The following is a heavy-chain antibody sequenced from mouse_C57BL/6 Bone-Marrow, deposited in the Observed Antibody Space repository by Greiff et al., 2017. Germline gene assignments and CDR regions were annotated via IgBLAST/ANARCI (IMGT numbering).Heavy chain of an antibody. CDR3: ARSHFPKYYGSSSANWDY. D-gene: IGHD1-1*01. J-gene: IGHJ2*01. CDR1: GYTFTSYW. CDR2: IDPSDSYT. Sequence: QVQLQQPGAELVMPGASVKLSCKASGYTFTSYWMHWVKQRPGQGLEWIGEIDPSDSYTNYNQKFKGKSTLTVAKSSSTAYMQLRSLKTEDSAVYYYARSHFPKYYGSSSANWDYWGQGTTLTVSS. V-gene: IGHV1-69*01.